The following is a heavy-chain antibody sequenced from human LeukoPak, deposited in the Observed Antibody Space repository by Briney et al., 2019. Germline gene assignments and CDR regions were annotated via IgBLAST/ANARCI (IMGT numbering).Heavy chain of an antibody. J-gene: IGHJ6*03. CDR1: GGSISSGDYY. Sequence: SETLSLTCTVSGGSISSGDYYWSWIRQPPGKGLEWIGYIYYSGSTYYNPSPKSRVTISVDTSKNQFSLKLSSVTAADTAVYYCARILWNYYYMDVWGKGTTVTVSS. D-gene: IGHD3-3*01. CDR2: IYYSGST. V-gene: IGHV4-30-4*08. CDR3: ARILWNYYYMDV.